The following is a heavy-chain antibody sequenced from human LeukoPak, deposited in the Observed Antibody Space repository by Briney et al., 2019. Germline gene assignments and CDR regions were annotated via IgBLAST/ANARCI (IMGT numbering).Heavy chain of an antibody. CDR2: IYYSGST. Sequence: PSETLSLTCTVSGGSISSSSYYWGWIRQPPGKGLEWIGSIYYSGSTYYNPSLKSRVTISVDTSKNQFSLKLSSVTAADTAVYYCARGGQQWLVPDWCFDLWGRGTLVTVSS. V-gene: IGHV4-39*01. D-gene: IGHD6-19*01. CDR3: ARGGQQWLVPDWCFDL. CDR1: GGSISSSSYY. J-gene: IGHJ2*01.